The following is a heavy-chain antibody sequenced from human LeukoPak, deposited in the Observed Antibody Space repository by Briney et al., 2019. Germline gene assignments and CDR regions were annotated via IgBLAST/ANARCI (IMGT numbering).Heavy chain of an antibody. Sequence: PGGSLRLSCAASGFPFSSYAMGWVRQAPRKGLEWVSAITARSGGTYYADSVKGWFTISRDNSKNTLYLQINSLRAEDAAIYYCAKIRFYYDSSFDYWYFDLWGRGTLVTVSS. D-gene: IGHD3-22*01. CDR2: ITARSGGT. CDR3: AKIRFYYDSSFDYWYFDL. V-gene: IGHV3-23*01. CDR1: GFPFSSYA. J-gene: IGHJ2*01.